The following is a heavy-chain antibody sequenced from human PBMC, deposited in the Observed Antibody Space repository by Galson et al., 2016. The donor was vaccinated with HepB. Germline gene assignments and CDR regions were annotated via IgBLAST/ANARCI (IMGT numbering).Heavy chain of an antibody. Sequence: SLRLSCAASGFTFNEYAMHWVRQAPGKGLEWVSGITWNSGRIGYADSVRGRFTISRVSPKNSRYLQMNSLRVEDTAFYYCSKDIGAVHNFGRSPNYWGKGTLVTVSS. D-gene: IGHD1-1*01. CDR1: GFTFNEYA. CDR3: SKDIGAVHNFGRSPNY. J-gene: IGHJ4*02. CDR2: ITWNSGRI. V-gene: IGHV3-9*01.